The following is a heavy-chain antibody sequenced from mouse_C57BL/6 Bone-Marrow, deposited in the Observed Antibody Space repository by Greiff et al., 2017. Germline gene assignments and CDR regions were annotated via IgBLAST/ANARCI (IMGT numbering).Heavy chain of an antibody. CDR1: GYTFPSYW. CDR3: ARSLSYFDY. D-gene: IGHD6-1*01. J-gene: IGHJ2*01. V-gene: IGHV1-59*01. Sequence: QVQLQQPGAELVRPGTSVKLSCKASGYTFPSYWMPWVKPRPGQGLEWIGVIDPSDSYTNYNQKFKGKATLTVDTSSSTAYMQLSSLTSEDSAVYYCARSLSYFDYWGQGTTLTVSS. CDR2: IDPSDSYT.